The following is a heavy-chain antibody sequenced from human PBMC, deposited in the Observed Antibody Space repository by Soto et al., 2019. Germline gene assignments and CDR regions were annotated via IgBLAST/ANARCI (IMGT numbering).Heavy chain of an antibody. D-gene: IGHD3-22*01. CDR3: AKQAGYYYDSSGYYRFDP. V-gene: IGHV3-23*01. CDR2: ISGSGGST. CDR1: GFTFSSYA. Sequence: GGSLRLSCAASGFTFSSYAMSWVRQAPGKGLEWVSAISGSGGSTYYADSVKGRFTISRDNSKNTLYLQMNSLRAEDTAVYYCAKQAGYYYDSSGYYRFDPWGQGTLVTVYS. J-gene: IGHJ5*02.